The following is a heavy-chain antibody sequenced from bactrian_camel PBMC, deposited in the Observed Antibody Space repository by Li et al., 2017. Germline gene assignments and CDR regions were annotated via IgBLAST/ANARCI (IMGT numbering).Heavy chain of an antibody. CDR2: IYPGADGSPVT. CDR1: EYNSRGDC. Sequence: HVQLVESGGGSVLAGGSLRLSCVASEYNSRGDCIGWFRQVPGKAREAVASIYPGADGSPVTTYADSVKGRFTISRDNAKNTLHLRMNSLKPEDTGAYYCAASFSGLRWEQRLDATKYRSWGQGTQVTVS. CDR3: AASFSGLRWEQRLDATKYRS. D-gene: IGHD2*01. J-gene: IGHJ6*01. V-gene: IGHV3S1*01.